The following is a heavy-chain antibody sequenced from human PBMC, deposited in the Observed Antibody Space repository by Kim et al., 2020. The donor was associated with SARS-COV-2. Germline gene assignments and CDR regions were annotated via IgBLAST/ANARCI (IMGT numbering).Heavy chain of an antibody. CDR1: GYRFNSFD. Sequence: ASVKVSCKASGYRFNSFDINWVRQATGQGLEWMGWMNPKSGNTGYEQRFKGRVTLTKSTSESTAYMELSSLTFEDTAVYYCARGYSSRSQLDFFYMDVWGTGPTVTVS. CDR2: MNPKSGNT. CDR3: ARGYSSRSQLDFFYMDV. D-gene: IGHD6-13*01. J-gene: IGHJ6*03. V-gene: IGHV1-8*01.